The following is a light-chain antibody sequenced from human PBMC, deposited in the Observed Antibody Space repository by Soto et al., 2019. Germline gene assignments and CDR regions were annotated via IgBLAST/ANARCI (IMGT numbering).Light chain of an antibody. Sequence: QSSLTQPASVSGSPGQSITISCTGTISDVGRYNYVSWYHQYPGRAPKLIIYEVTNRPSGVSDRFSGSKSGNVASLTISGLQAADEADYYCGSYTSTYVRIFGTGTKV. V-gene: IGLV2-14*01. J-gene: IGLJ1*01. CDR2: EVT. CDR1: ISDVGRYNY. CDR3: GSYTSTYVRI.